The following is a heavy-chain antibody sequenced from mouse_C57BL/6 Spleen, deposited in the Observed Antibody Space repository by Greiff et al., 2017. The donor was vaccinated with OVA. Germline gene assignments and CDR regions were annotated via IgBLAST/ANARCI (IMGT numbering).Heavy chain of an antibody. Sequence: QVQLQQSGAELVRPGASVTLSCKASGYTFTDYEMHWVKQTPVHGLEWIGAIDPETGGNAYNQKFKGKAILTAAKSSSTAYMELRSLTSEDSAVYYSTIEVITTVVREDFDYWGQGTTLTVSS. CDR1: GYTFTDYE. CDR3: TIEVITTVVREDFDY. J-gene: IGHJ2*01. D-gene: IGHD1-1*01. V-gene: IGHV1-15*01. CDR2: IDPETGGN.